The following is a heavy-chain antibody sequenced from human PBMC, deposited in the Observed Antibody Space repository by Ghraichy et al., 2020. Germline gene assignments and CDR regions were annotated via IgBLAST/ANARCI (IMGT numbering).Heavy chain of an antibody. CDR1: GSTLTDLS. Sequence: ASVKVSCKVSGSTLTDLSIHWVRQAPGKGLEWMGGFDPEDGETIYAQKFQGRVTMTADTSTDTAYMELSSLRSEDTAVYYCATGVGATSGYWGQGTLVTVSS. J-gene: IGHJ4*02. V-gene: IGHV1-24*01. CDR3: ATGVGATSGY. D-gene: IGHD1-26*01. CDR2: FDPEDGET.